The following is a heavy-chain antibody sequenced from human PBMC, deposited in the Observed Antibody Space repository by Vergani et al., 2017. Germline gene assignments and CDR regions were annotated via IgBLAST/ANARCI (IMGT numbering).Heavy chain of an antibody. Sequence: EVQLVESGGGLVKPGGSLRLSCAASGFTFSSYSMNWVRQAPGKGLELVSSISSSSSYIYYADSVKGRFTISRDNAKNSLYLQMNSLRAEDTAVYYCASGVVPAAIGWFDPWGQGTLVTVSS. D-gene: IGHD2-2*01. CDR2: ISSSSSYI. CDR1: GFTFSSYS. CDR3: ASGVVPAAIGWFDP. V-gene: IGHV3-21*01. J-gene: IGHJ5*02.